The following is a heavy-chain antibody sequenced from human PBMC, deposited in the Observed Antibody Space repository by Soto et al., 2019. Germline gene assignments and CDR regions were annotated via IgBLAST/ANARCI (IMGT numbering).Heavy chain of an antibody. D-gene: IGHD3-22*01. CDR1: GDSISSYY. Sequence: QVQLQESGPGLVKPSETLSLTCAVSGDSISSYYCMWIRQPPGKGLESIGYLYYGRSANYNPSLKRRVTLAGDTSTNQCSLTLSSMTAADTAVYSCALRSMAVVPEYWGQGTLVTVSS. V-gene: IGHV4-59*01. CDR3: ALRSMAVVPEY. CDR2: LYYGRSA. J-gene: IGHJ4*02.